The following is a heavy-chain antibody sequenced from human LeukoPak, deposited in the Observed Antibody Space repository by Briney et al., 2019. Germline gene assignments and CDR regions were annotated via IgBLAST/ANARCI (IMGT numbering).Heavy chain of an antibody. D-gene: IGHD2-15*01. CDR2: INPNSGGT. CDR3: ARGAGIDWYYFDY. J-gene: IGHJ4*02. V-gene: IGHV1-2*02. Sequence: GASVKVSCKASGYTFTGYYMHWVRQAPGQGLEWMGWINPNSGGTNYAQKFQGRVTMTRDTSISTAYMELSRLRSDDTAVYYCARGAGIDWYYFDYWGQGTLVTVSS. CDR1: GYTFTGYY.